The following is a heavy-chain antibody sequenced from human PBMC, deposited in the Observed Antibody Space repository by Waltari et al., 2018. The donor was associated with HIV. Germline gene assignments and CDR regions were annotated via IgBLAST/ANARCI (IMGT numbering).Heavy chain of an antibody. CDR3: ARRRVVISSLDYYYYGMDV. Sequence: QVQLVQSGAEVKKPGSSVKVSCKASGGTFSSYAISWVRQAPGQGLEWMGGILPILSTGNYAQKFQGRVTINADESTSTAYMELSSLRSEDTAVYYCARRRVVISSLDYYYYGMDVWGQGTTVTVSS. D-gene: IGHD3-3*01. V-gene: IGHV1-69*01. J-gene: IGHJ6*02. CDR1: GGTFSSYA. CDR2: ILPILSTG.